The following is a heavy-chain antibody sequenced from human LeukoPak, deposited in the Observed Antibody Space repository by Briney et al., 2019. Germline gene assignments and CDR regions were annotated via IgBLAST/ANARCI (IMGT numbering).Heavy chain of an antibody. CDR2: IYSGGST. D-gene: IGHD5-18*01. CDR3: ARFGYAYACDY. J-gene: IGHJ4*02. Sequence: PGGSLRLSCAASGFTVSSNYMNWVRQAPGKGLEWVSVIYSGGSTYYADSVKGRFTISRDNSKNTLYLQMNSLRAEDTAVYYCARFGYAYACDYWGQGTLVTVSS. CDR1: GFTVSSNY. V-gene: IGHV3-53*01.